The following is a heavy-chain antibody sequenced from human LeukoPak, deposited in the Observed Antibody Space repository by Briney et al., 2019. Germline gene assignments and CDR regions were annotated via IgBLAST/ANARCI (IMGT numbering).Heavy chain of an antibody. D-gene: IGHD1-26*01. CDR3: ARDTMGGDAFDI. CDR2: IYYSGST. J-gene: IGHJ3*02. V-gene: IGHV4-31*03. Sequence: KPSETLSLTCTVSGGSISSGGYYWSWIRQHPGKGLEWIGYIYYSGSTNYNPSLKSRVTISVDTSKNQFSLKLSSVTAADTAVYYCARDTMGGDAFDIWGQGTMVTVSS. CDR1: GGSISSGGYY.